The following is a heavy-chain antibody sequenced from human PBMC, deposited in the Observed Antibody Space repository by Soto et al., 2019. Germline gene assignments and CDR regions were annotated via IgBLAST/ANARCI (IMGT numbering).Heavy chain of an antibody. D-gene: IGHD6-19*01. CDR2: IYGGGTT. CDR3: VQTTGWPGFDF. J-gene: IGHJ4*02. V-gene: IGHV3-53*01. CDR1: GFAVSSKY. Sequence: EVQLVESGGGVIQPGGSLRLSCAASGFAVSSKYMTWVRQAPGKGLEWVSVIYGGGTTYYADSVKGRFTITRDTAKNTLYLHMTSLRDDDTAVYYCVQTTGWPGFDFWGQGTLVTVSS.